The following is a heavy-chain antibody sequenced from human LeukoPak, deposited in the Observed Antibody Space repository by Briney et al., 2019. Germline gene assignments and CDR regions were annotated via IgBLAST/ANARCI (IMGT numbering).Heavy chain of an antibody. Sequence: GRSLRLSCAASGFTFNTYGMQWVRQAPGKGLEWVSAISGSGGSTYYADSVKGRFTISRDNSKNTLYLQMNSLRAEDTAAYCCAKDREYYGSGSYYGYWGQGTLVTVSS. CDR1: GFTFNTYG. CDR3: AKDREYYGSGSYYGY. J-gene: IGHJ4*02. CDR2: ISGSGGST. V-gene: IGHV3-23*01. D-gene: IGHD3-10*01.